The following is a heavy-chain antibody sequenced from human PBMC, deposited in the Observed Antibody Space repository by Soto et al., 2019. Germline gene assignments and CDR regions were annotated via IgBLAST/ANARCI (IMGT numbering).Heavy chain of an antibody. Sequence: ETLSLTCAVYGGSFSGYYWSWIRQPPGKGLEWIGEINHSGSTNYNPSLKSRVTISVDTSKNQFSLKLSSVTAADTAVYYCAVRAAMYGKITMVRGALDYWGQGTLVTVSS. CDR1: GGSFSGYY. CDR2: INHSGST. D-gene: IGHD3-10*01. J-gene: IGHJ4*02. CDR3: AVRAAMYGKITMVRGALDY. V-gene: IGHV4-34*01.